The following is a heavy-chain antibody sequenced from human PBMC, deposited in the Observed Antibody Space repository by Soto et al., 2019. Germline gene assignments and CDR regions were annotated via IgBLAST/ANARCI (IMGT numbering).Heavy chain of an antibody. V-gene: IGHV1-18*01. J-gene: IGHJ3*02. CDR1: GYTFTSYG. CDR3: ATESGGLLRFLEWAQRHGFDI. Sequence: GASVKVSCKASGYTFTSYGISWVRQAPGQGLEWMGWISAYNGNTNYAQKLQGRVTMTTDTSTSTAYMELRSLRSDDTAVYYCATESGGLLRFLEWAQRHGFDIWGQGTMVTVSS. D-gene: IGHD3-3*01. CDR2: ISAYNGNT.